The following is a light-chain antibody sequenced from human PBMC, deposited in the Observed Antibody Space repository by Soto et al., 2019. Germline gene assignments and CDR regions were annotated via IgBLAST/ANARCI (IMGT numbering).Light chain of an antibody. CDR3: QQYNNWPPKYT. Sequence: EIVMTQSPVTLSVSPGERATLSCRASQSVSSNLAWYQQKPGQAPRLLIYGASTRATGIPARFSGSGSGTEFTLPISSLQSEDFAVYFCQQYNNWPPKYTFGQGTKLEIK. CDR1: QSVSSN. V-gene: IGKV3-15*01. CDR2: GAS. J-gene: IGKJ2*01.